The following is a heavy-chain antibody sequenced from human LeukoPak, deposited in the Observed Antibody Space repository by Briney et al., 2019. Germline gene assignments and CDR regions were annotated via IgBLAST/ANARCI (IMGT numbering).Heavy chain of an antibody. Sequence: RASVKVSCKVSGYTLTELSMHWVRQAPGKGLEWMGGFDPEDGETIYAQKFQGRVTMTTDTSTSTAYMELRSLRSDDTAVYYCARVVTLRYFDWFQNWFDPWGQGTLVTVSS. CDR1: GYTLTELS. V-gene: IGHV1-24*01. J-gene: IGHJ5*02. CDR3: ARVVTLRYFDWFQNWFDP. D-gene: IGHD3-9*01. CDR2: FDPEDGET.